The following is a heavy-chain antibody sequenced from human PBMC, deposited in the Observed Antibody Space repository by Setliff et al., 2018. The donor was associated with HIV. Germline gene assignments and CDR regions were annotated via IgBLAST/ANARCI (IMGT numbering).Heavy chain of an antibody. CDR3: ARDTPHIVVVTAPEPGDDAFDI. V-gene: IGHV1-69*13. D-gene: IGHD2-21*02. J-gene: IGHJ3*02. CDR1: GGTFSSYA. Sequence: SVKVSCKASGGTFSSYAISWVRQAPGQGLGWMGGIIPIFGTANYAQKFQGRVTITADESTSTAYMELSSLRSEDTAVYYCARDTPHIVVVTAPEPGDDAFDIWGQGTTVTVSS. CDR2: IIPIFGTA.